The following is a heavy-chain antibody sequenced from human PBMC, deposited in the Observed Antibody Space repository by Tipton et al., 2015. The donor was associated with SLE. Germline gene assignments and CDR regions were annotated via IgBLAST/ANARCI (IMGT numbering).Heavy chain of an antibody. CDR2: IFHSGIT. J-gene: IGHJ3*02. CDR3: ARTLDSGYDQTAFDI. V-gene: IGHV4-30-2*01. Sequence: LRLSCAVSGASIGSGGYSWNWIRQPPGKGLQWIGYIFHSGITYYNPSLKSRVTMSVDRSKNQFSLKLSSVTAADTAVYYCARTLDSGYDQTAFDIWGQGTMVTVSS. CDR1: GASIGSGGYS. D-gene: IGHD5-12*01.